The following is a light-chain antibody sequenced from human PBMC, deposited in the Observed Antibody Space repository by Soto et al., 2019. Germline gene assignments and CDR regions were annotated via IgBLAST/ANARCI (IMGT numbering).Light chain of an antibody. CDR2: EVS. Sequence: QSALTQPASVSGSPGQSITISCTGTSSDVGGYNYVSWYQQHPGKAPKLMIYEVSNRPSGISNRFSGCKSGNTASLTISGLQAEDEADYYCSSYTSSSTGVFGGGTKLTVL. CDR1: SSDVGGYNY. CDR3: SSYTSSSTGV. V-gene: IGLV2-14*01. J-gene: IGLJ3*02.